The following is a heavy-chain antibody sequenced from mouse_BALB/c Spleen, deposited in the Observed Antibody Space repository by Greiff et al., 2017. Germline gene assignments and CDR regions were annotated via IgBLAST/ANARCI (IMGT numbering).Heavy chain of an antibody. D-gene: IGHD1-1*01. J-gene: IGHJ2*01. Sequence: VHVKQSGAELVRSGASVKLSCTASGFNIKDYYMHWVKQRPEQGLEWIGWIDPENGDTEYAPKFQGKATMTADTSSNTAYLQLSSLTSEDTAVYYCNARSSFYFDYWGQGTTLTVSS. CDR1: GFNIKDYY. CDR3: NARSSFYFDY. V-gene: IGHV14-4*02. CDR2: IDPENGDT.